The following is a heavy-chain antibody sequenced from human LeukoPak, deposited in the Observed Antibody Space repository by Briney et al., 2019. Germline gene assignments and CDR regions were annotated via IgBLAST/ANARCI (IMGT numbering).Heavy chain of an antibody. V-gene: IGHV3-33*06. J-gene: IGHJ4*02. D-gene: IGHD3-10*01. CDR2: IWYDGSNK. Sequence: GGSLRLSCAASGFTFSSYGMHWVRQAPGKGLEWVAVIWYDGSNKYYADSVKGRFTISRDSSKNTLYLQMNSLRAEDTAVYYCAKDTWFGELVGYFDYWGQGTLVTVSS. CDR1: GFTFSSYG. CDR3: AKDTWFGELVGYFDY.